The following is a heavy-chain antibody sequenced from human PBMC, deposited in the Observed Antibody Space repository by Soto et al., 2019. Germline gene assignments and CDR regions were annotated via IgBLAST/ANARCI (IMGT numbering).Heavy chain of an antibody. D-gene: IGHD3-3*01. CDR2: IIPIFGTA. CDR1: GGTFSSYA. J-gene: IGHJ6*02. V-gene: IGHV1-69*01. CDR3: ARSGRVYEFWSGYPLGGSLCYYYRMDV. Sequence: QVQLVQSGAEVKKPGSSVKVSCKASGGTFSSYAISWVRQAPGQGLEWMGGIIPIFGTANYAQKFQGRVTITADESTSTAYMALSSLRSEDTAVYYGARSGRVYEFWSGYPLGGSLCYYYRMDVWGQGTEVTVSS.